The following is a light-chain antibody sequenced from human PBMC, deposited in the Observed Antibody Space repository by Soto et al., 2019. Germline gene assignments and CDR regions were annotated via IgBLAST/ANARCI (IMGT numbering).Light chain of an antibody. Sequence: DIQMTQSPSTLSASVGDRVTITCRAIQSISSWLAWYQQKPGKAPKLLIYDAFSLESGGPSRFSGCGSGTEVTLTVSSLSPDDFATYYCHQYNNYSPYTVGQRTKLEIQ. CDR1: QSISSW. CDR2: DAF. J-gene: IGKJ2*01. V-gene: IGKV1-5*01. CDR3: HQYNNYSPYT.